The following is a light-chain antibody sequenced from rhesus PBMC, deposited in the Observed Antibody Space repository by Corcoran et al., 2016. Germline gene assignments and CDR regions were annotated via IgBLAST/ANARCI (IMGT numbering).Light chain of an antibody. CDR1: QGISKY. CDR2: DAS. V-gene: IGKV1-25*01. CDR3: QQHNSYPLT. Sequence: DIQMTQSPSSLSASVGDTVTITCHASQGISKYLAWYQQKHGKAPKLLSSDASTWQSGVPSRFSGSGSGTEYTLTISSLQPEDFATYYCQQHNSYPLTFGGGTKVEIK. J-gene: IGKJ4*01.